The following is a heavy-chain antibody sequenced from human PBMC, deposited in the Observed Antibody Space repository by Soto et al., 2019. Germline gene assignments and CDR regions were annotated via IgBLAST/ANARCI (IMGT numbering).Heavy chain of an antibody. CDR2: IFYGGST. Sequence: PSETLSLTCAVYGDSISRYYWSWIRQTPGKGLEWIGYIFYGGSTNYSPSLKSRVTISLNTSKSQFYMTLSSVTAADTAVYYCARGGIRDCTSSRCSYYYDMDVWGQGTSVTVSS. D-gene: IGHD2-2*01. CDR3: ARGGIRDCTSSRCSYYYDMDV. CDR1: GDSISRYY. J-gene: IGHJ6*02. V-gene: IGHV4-59*01.